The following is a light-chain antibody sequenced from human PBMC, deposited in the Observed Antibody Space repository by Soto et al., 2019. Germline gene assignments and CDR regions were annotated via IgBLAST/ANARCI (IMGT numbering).Light chain of an antibody. V-gene: IGLV1-40*01. CDR3: QSFDSSLSAYV. Sequence: HSALTQPPSVSGAPGQSVTISCTGSSSDIGAGGDVHWYQQLPGKAPKLLIYGNSNRPSGLPDRFSGSKSDTSASLAITGLQAEDEADYYCQSFDSSLSAYVFGTGTSSPS. CDR1: SSDIGAGGD. J-gene: IGLJ1*01. CDR2: GNS.